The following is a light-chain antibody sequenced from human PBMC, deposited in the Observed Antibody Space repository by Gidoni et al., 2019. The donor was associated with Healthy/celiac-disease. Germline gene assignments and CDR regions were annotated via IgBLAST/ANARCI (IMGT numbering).Light chain of an antibody. CDR2: NVS. V-gene: IGLV2-11*01. J-gene: IGLJ1*01. CDR1: SSDVGGYKY. Sequence: QSALTQPRSVSGPPGQSVTISCTGTSSDVGGYKYVSWYQQHPGKAPKLMIYNVSKRPSGVPDRFSGSKSDSTASLTISGLQAEDEADYYCCSYAGSYTYVFGTGTKVTVL. CDR3: CSYAGSYTYV.